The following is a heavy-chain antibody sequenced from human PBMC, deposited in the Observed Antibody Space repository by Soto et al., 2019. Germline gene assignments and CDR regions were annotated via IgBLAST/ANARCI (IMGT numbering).Heavy chain of an antibody. J-gene: IGHJ4*02. V-gene: IGHV3-23*01. Sequence: EVQVLESGGGLVQPGGSLRLSCVASEFSSSNYAMSWVRQAPGTGLEWVSGIVGNGESTYYADSVKGRFTISRDNSKHTLYLQMNDLTAEDTAVYYCSKGCGDYWGQGTLVTVSS. CDR3: SKGCGDY. D-gene: IGHD2-21*01. CDR2: IVGNGEST. CDR1: EFSSSNYA.